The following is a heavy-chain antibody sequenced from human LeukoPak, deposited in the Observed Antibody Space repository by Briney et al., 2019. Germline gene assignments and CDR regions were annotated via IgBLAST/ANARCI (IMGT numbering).Heavy chain of an antibody. V-gene: IGHV1-69*13. J-gene: IGHJ5*02. CDR2: IIPIFGTA. Sequence: SVKVSCKASGGTFSSYAISRVRQAPGQGLEWMGGIIPIFGTANYAQKFQGRVTITADGSTSTAYMELSSLRSEDTAVYYCARGPARISKGNWFDPWGQGTLVTVSS. CDR1: GGTFSSYA. CDR3: ARGPARISKGNWFDP. D-gene: IGHD2-15*01.